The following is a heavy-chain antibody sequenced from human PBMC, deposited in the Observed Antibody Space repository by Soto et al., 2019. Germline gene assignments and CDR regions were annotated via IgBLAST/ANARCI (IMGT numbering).Heavy chain of an antibody. Sequence: QVQVVESGGGVVQPGTSLRLSCAASGFTFSDYGMHWVRQAPGKGLEWVALISYDGSNEYYADSVKGRFTISRDNSKNTVYVQMNSLRTADTAMYYCAKEAGRGYSYDAGDYWGQGTLVTVSS. CDR1: GFTFSDYG. CDR3: AKEAGRGYSYDAGDY. CDR2: ISYDGSNE. D-gene: IGHD5-18*01. J-gene: IGHJ4*02. V-gene: IGHV3-30*18.